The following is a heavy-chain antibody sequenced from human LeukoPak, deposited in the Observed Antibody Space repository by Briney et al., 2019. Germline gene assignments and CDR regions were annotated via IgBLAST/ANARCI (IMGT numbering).Heavy chain of an antibody. V-gene: IGHV3-7*01. CDR2: IKPDGSEK. D-gene: IGHD1-14*01. J-gene: IGHJ4*02. CDR1: GFTFSSYW. Sequence: GGSLRLSCAASGFTFSSYWMSWVRQAPGKGLEWVANIKPDGSEKYYVDSVKGRFTISRDNANNLLYLQMNSLRGEDTAVYYCTRDRSRAEDDWGQGTLVTVSS. CDR3: TRDRSRAEDD.